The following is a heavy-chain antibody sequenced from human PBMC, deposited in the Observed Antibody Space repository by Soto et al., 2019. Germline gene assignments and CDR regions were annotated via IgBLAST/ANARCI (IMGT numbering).Heavy chain of an antibody. D-gene: IGHD3-22*01. Sequence: SETLSLTCTVSGASLSSSYWSWIRQSPGKRLEWIGYVHFSGSTKYNPSLESRVTMSVGTSKNQFSLKVTSVTAADTAVYYCVRGYYDIINGQSNTLDIWGQGTMVTVSS. CDR1: GASLSSSY. CDR3: VRGYYDIINGQSNTLDI. CDR2: VHFSGST. V-gene: IGHV4-59*01. J-gene: IGHJ3*02.